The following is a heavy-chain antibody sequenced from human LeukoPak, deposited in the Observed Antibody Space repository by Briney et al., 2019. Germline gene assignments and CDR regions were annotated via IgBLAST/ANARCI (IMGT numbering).Heavy chain of an antibody. CDR3: ARGGTYYYDSSGYYSGFDY. CDR1: GFTFSSYA. D-gene: IGHD3-22*01. J-gene: IGHJ4*02. CDR2: ISSNGGST. Sequence: GSLRLSCAASGFTFSSYAMHWVHQAPGKGLEYVSAISSNGGSTYYANSVKGRFTISRDNSKNTLYLQMGSLRAEDMAVYYCARGGTYYYDSSGYYSGFDYWGQGTLVTVSS. V-gene: IGHV3-64*01.